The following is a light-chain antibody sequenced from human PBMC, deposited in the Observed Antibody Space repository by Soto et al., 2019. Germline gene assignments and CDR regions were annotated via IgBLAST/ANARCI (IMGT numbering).Light chain of an antibody. CDR3: QQYNNWLS. V-gene: IGKV3-15*01. CDR2: GAS. CDR1: QSVSSN. Sequence: ELVMTQSPATLSVSPGERATLSCRASQSVSSNLAWYQQKPGQALRLLISGASTRATGIPARFSGSGSGTEFTLTISSLQAEDFAVYYCQQYNNWLSFGGGTRVEIK. J-gene: IGKJ4*01.